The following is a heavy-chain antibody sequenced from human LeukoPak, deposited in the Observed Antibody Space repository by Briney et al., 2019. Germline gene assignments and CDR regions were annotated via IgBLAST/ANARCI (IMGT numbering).Heavy chain of an antibody. CDR1: GGXISSYY. Sequence: SETLSLTCTVSGGXISSYYCSWIRQPPGKGLEWIGYIYYSGSTNYNPSLKSRVTISVDTSKNQFSLKLSSVTAADTAVYYCARRKMGAVAPWGQGTLVTVSS. D-gene: IGHD6-19*01. CDR2: IYYSGST. V-gene: IGHV4-59*01. J-gene: IGHJ5*02. CDR3: ARRKMGAVAP.